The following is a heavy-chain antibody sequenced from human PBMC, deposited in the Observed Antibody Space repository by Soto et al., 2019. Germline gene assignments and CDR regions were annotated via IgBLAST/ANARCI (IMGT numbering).Heavy chain of an antibody. Sequence: GESLKISCKGSGYSFTSYWIGWVRQMPGKGLEWMGIIYPGDSDTRYSPSFQGQVTISADKSISTAYLQWSSLKASDTAMYYCARQGNYDILTGSNWFDPWGQGTLVTVSS. D-gene: IGHD3-9*01. V-gene: IGHV5-51*01. CDR1: GYSFTSYW. CDR3: ARQGNYDILTGSNWFDP. J-gene: IGHJ5*02. CDR2: IYPGDSDT.